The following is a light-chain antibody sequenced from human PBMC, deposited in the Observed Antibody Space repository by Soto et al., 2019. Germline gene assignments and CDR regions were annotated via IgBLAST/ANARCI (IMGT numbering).Light chain of an antibody. CDR3: SSYTSSSTYV. J-gene: IGLJ1*01. CDR1: SSDGGGDNY. CDR2: DVS. Sequence: HSDLTQPASVSVSPGQTSSISCTRTSSDGGGDNYVSWYQQHTGKAPKLMIYDVSNRPSGVSNRCSVSKSGNTASLTISGLQAEDEADYYCSSYTSSSTYVFGSGTKANVL. V-gene: IGLV2-14*01.